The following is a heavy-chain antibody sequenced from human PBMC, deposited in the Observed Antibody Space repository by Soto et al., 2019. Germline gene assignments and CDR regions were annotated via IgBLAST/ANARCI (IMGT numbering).Heavy chain of an antibody. CDR2: ISSSSSYI. V-gene: IGHV3-21*01. CDR1: GFTFSSYS. D-gene: IGHD2-15*01. CDR3: ARDHVTVVTGLGFDY. J-gene: IGHJ4*02. Sequence: EVQLVESGGGLVKPGGSLRLSCAASGFTFSSYSMNWVRQAPGKGLEWVSSISSSSSYIYYADSVKGRFTISRDNAKNSLYLQMNSLRDEDTAVYYCARDHVTVVTGLGFDYWGQGTLVTVSS.